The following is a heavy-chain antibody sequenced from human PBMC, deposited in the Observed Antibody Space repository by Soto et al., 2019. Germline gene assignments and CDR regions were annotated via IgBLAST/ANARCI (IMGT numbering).Heavy chain of an antibody. D-gene: IGHD2-2*01. Sequence: EVQLLESGGGLVQPGGSLRLSCAASGFTFSSYAMSWVRQAPGKGLEWVSAISGSGGSTYYADSVKGRFTISRDNSKNTRYLQMNSLRAEDTAVYYCAKVSLGGCSSTRCYGFFGYFDCCGQGTLVTVSS. CDR3: AKVSLGGCSSTRCYGFFGYFDC. J-gene: IGHJ4*02. V-gene: IGHV3-23*01. CDR2: ISGSGGST. CDR1: GFTFSSYA.